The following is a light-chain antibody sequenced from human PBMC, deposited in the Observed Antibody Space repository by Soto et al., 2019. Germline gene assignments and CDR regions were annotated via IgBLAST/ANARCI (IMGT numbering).Light chain of an antibody. Sequence: QLVLTQSPSASASLGASVKLTCTLSSGHSNYAIAWHQQQPEKGPQYLMKLNSDGSHTRGDGIPDRVSGSSSGAERYLTISSLHSEDEADYYCQTWDTGIRVFGGGAKLTVL. CDR2: LNSDGSH. CDR1: SGHSNYA. V-gene: IGLV4-69*01. CDR3: QTWDTGIRV. J-gene: IGLJ2*01.